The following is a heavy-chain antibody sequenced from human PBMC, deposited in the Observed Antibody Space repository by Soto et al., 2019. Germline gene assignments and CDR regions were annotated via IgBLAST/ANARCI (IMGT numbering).Heavy chain of an antibody. CDR2: MTDSGDRA. CDR3: VNETRGNWGYMAD. J-gene: IGHJ6*01. CDR1: GFSFGSYA. V-gene: IGHV3-23*01. D-gene: IGHD7-27*01. Sequence: EVQLLESGGGLVQPGGSLRLSCAGSGFSFGSYAMTWGRQVPGQGLEWVSSMTDSGDRAEYAYSVKGRFTMSRDNSIKTWVLQMTSLRAEDTAVLYCVNETRGNWGYMADWGRGTRVTVSS.